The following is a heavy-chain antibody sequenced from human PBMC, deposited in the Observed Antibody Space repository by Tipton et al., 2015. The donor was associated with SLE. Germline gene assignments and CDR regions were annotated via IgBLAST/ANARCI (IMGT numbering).Heavy chain of an antibody. Sequence: TLSLTCTVSGGSISSGFYYWSWIRQHPGKGLELIGYIHYIGNTYYNLSLKCRVTISVDTSKNQFSLKMNSVTAANTAVYYCASRAPPANWGKGTLVNVSS. CDR2: IHYIGNT. V-gene: IGHV4-31*03. CDR1: GGSISSGFYY. J-gene: IGHJ4*02. CDR3: ASRAPPAN. D-gene: IGHD2-2*01.